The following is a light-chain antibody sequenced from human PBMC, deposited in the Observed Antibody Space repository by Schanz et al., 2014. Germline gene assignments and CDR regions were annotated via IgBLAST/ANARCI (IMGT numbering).Light chain of an antibody. CDR1: SSDVGSYNL. CDR2: EGS. CDR3: SSYTGSSTWL. J-gene: IGLJ2*01. Sequence: QSALTQPASVSGSPGQSITISCTGTSSDVGSYNLVSWYQQHPGKAPKLMIYEGSKRPSGVSNRFSGSKSANTASLTISGLQAEDEADYYCSSYTGSSTWLFGGGTKLTVL. V-gene: IGLV2-14*02.